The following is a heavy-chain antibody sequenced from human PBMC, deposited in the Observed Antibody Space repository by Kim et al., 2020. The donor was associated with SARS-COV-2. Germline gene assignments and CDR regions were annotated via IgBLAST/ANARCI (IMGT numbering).Heavy chain of an antibody. J-gene: IGHJ4*02. CDR3: TTEVFWSGVFAF. Sequence: TNYHPSLKSRVTIQVETSKNQFSLNLSSVAAADTAVYYCTTEVFWSGVFAFWGQGTLVTVSS. CDR2: T. D-gene: IGHD3-3*01. V-gene: IGHV4-59*01.